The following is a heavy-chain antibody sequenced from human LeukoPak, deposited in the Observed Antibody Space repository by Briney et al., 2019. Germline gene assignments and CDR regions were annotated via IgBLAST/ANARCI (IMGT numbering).Heavy chain of an antibody. Sequence: TSETLSLTCTVSGGSISSYYWSWIRQPPGKGLEWIGYIYYSGSTNYNPSLKSRVTISVDTSKNQFSLKLSSVTAADTAVYYCARFAFGFAIDYWGQGTLVTVSS. CDR2: IYYSGST. V-gene: IGHV4-59*01. CDR1: GGSISSYY. CDR3: ARFAFGFAIDY. J-gene: IGHJ4*02. D-gene: IGHD3-3*01.